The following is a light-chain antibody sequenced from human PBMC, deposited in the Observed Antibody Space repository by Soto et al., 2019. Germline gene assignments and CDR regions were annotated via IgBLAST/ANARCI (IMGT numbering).Light chain of an antibody. Sequence: EIVLTQSPATLSLSPGERATLSCRASQSVSSYLAWYQQKPGQAPRLLIYGASTRATGIPARFSGSGSGTEFTLTISSLQPDDFATYYCQQYKSHPVTFGQGTKVDI. J-gene: IGKJ1*01. CDR1: QSVSSY. CDR2: GAS. CDR3: QQYKSHPVT. V-gene: IGKV3-15*01.